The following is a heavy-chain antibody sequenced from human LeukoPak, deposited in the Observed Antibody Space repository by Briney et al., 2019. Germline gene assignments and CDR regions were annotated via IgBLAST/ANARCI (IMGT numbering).Heavy chain of an antibody. J-gene: IGHJ1*01. D-gene: IGHD6-19*01. CDR2: TSAYNGNT. CDR3: ARDPAIAVAGKGYFLH. V-gene: IGHV1-18*01. Sequence: ASVKVSCKASGYTFSSYGISWVRQAPGQGLEWMGWTSAYNGNTNYAQKLQGRVTMTTDTSTSTAYMELRSLRSDDTAVYYCARDPAIAVAGKGYFLHWGQGTLVTVSS. CDR1: GYTFSSYG.